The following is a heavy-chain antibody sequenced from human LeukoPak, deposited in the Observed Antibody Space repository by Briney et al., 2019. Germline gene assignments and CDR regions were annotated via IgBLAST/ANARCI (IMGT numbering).Heavy chain of an antibody. D-gene: IGHD4-23*01. CDR3: ARTGSETTVVTLAY. Sequence: GASVKVSCKASGYTFTGYYMHWVRQAPGQGLEWMGWMNPNSGNTGYAQKFQGRVTITRNTSISTAYMELSSLRSEDTAVYYCARTGSETTVVTLAYWGQGTLVTVSS. CDR2: MNPNSGNT. CDR1: GYTFTGYY. V-gene: IGHV1-8*03. J-gene: IGHJ4*02.